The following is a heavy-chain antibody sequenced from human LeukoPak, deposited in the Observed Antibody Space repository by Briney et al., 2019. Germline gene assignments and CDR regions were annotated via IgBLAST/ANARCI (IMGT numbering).Heavy chain of an antibody. J-gene: IGHJ5*02. CDR2: INPNSGGT. D-gene: IGHD6-13*01. Sequence: ASVKVSCKASGYTFTGYYMHWVRQAPGQGLEWMGWINPNSGGTNYAQKFQGRVTMTRDTSISTAYMELSRLRSDGTAVYYCATHGGYSSSWYQYNWFDPWGQGTLVTVSS. CDR1: GYTFTGYY. CDR3: ATHGGYSSSWYQYNWFDP. V-gene: IGHV1-2*02.